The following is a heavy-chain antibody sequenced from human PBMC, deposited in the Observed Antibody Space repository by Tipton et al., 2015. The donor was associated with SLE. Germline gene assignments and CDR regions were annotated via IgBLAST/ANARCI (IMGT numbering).Heavy chain of an antibody. D-gene: IGHD3-10*01. V-gene: IGHV4-34*01. CDR1: GESVSGYY. Sequence: GLVKPSETLSLICGVDGESVSGYYWTWIRQPPGKGLEWIGYNSDSGSTNYNPSLKSRVTISVDTSKNQFSLKLSSVTAADTAVYYCARGESDYYGSGSPWSWFDPWGQGTLVTVSS. J-gene: IGHJ5*02. CDR2: NSDSGST. CDR3: ARGESDYYGSGSPWSWFDP.